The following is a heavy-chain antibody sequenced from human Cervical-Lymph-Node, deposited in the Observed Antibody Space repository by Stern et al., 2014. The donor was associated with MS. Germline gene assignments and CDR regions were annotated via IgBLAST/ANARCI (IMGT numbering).Heavy chain of an antibody. CDR2: LSYDGDNK. CDR3: ARVNILTGYYVFDF. J-gene: IGHJ4*02. CDR1: ESDFSNFA. Sequence: QLVQSGGGVVQPGKSLRLSCVASESDFSNFAMHWLRQAPGKEMGWVAFLSYDGDNKYYRDSVKGRFTISRDNSQSTLFLHMNSLRVEDTAVYYCARVNILTGYYVFDFWGQGALVTVSS. D-gene: IGHD3-9*01. V-gene: IGHV3-30-3*01.